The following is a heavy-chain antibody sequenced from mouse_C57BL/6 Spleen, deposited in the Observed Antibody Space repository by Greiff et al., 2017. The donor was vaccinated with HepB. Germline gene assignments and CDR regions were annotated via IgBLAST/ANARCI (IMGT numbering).Heavy chain of an antibody. Sequence: VQLKESGPELVKPGASVKISCKASGYSFTGYYMNWVKQSPEKSLEWIGEINPSTGGTTYNQKFKAKATLTVDKSSSTAYMQLKSLTSEDSAVYYCARGSTMITTRYFDVWGTGTTVTVSS. V-gene: IGHV1-42*01. CDR2: INPSTGGT. CDR1: GYSFTGYY. CDR3: ARGSTMITTRYFDV. J-gene: IGHJ1*03. D-gene: IGHD2-4*01.